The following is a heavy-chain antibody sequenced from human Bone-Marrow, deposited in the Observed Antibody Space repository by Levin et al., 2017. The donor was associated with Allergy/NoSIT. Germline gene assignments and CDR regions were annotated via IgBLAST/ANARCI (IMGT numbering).Heavy chain of an antibody. J-gene: IGHJ4*02. V-gene: IGHV3-7*01. Sequence: GESLKISCAASGFTFSRHWMSWVRQAPGKGLEWVANIKQDGSEKYYVDSVKGRFLISRDNGKNSLYLQMSSLRVEDTAVYYCARNGDGYCGQGTLVTVSP. D-gene: IGHD7-27*01. CDR1: GFTFSRHW. CDR2: IKQDGSEK. CDR3: ARNGDGY.